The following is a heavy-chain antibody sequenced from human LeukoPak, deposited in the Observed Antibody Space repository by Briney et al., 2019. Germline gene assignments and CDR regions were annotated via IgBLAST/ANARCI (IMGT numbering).Heavy chain of an antibody. CDR2: IYYSGST. V-gene: IGHV4-31*03. CDR1: GGSISSGGYY. Sequence: SETLSLTCTVSGGSISSGGYYWSWIRQHPGKGLEWIGYIYYSGSTYYNPSLKSRVTISVDTSKNQFSLKLSSVTAADTAVYYCARGRGRHYYDSSPILRTNYFQHWGQGTLVTVSS. J-gene: IGHJ1*01. D-gene: IGHD3-22*01. CDR3: ARGRGRHYYDSSPILRTNYFQH.